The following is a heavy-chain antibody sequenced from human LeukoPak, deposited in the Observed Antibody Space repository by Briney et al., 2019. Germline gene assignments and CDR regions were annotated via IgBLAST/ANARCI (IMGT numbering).Heavy chain of an antibody. D-gene: IGHD2-2*01. J-gene: IGHJ3*02. CDR3: ARVGYCSSTSCYQEAFDI. V-gene: IGHV1-46*01. CDR2: INPSGGST. Sequence: ASVKVSCKASGYTFTSYYMHWVRQAPGQGLEWIGIINPSGGSTSYAQKFQGRVTMTRDTSTSTVYMELSSLRSEDTAVYYCARVGYCSSTSCYQEAFDIWGQGTMVTVSS. CDR1: GYTFTSYY.